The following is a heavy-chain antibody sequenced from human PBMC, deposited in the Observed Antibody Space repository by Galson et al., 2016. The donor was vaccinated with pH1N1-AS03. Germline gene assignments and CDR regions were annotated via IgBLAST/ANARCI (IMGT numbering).Heavy chain of an antibody. D-gene: IGHD3-9*01. CDR2: ASHSGST. CDR1: GGYFRSSNYY. Sequence: SETLSLTCTVSGGYFRSSNYYWGWIRQPPGKGLEWIGYASHSGSTKYNHSLNSRVAISLDTSKNQFSLELRSVTAADTAIYYCARILVHLDFTGYHNRFDPWGQGTLVTVS. J-gene: IGHJ5*02. CDR3: ARILVHLDFTGYHNRFDP. V-gene: IGHV4-61*01.